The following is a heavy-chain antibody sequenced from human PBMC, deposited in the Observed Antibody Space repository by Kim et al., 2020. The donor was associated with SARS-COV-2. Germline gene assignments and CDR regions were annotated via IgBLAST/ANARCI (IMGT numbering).Heavy chain of an antibody. CDR3: SRNLGSGAYYYYYGMDV. D-gene: IGHD3-10*01. V-gene: IGHV3-9*01. J-gene: IGHJ6*02. Sequence: VKGRFTISRDNAKNSLYLQMNSLRAEDTALYYCSRNLGSGAYYYYYGMDVWGQGTTVTVSS.